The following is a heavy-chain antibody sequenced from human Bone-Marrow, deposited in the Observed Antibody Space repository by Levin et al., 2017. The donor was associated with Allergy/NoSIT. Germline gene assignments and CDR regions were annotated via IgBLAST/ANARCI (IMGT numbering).Heavy chain of an antibody. CDR1: GVNFASYA. V-gene: IGHV3-30-3*01. CDR2: ISYDGSKK. J-gene: IGHJ4*02. Sequence: GESLKISCKVSGVNFASYAMHWIRQTPGKGLEWVAMISYDGSKKHYADSVRDRFTISRDNSKNTLYMQLSSLRPEDTAVYYCARENFYDSSGSYVGFDYWGQGTLVTVSS. D-gene: IGHD3-22*01. CDR3: ARENFYDSSGSYVGFDY.